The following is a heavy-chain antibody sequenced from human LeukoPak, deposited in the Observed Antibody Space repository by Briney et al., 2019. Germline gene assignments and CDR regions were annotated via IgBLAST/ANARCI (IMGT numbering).Heavy chain of an antibody. D-gene: IGHD2-2*01. V-gene: IGHV4-4*07. CDR3: ARMEYCCSTSCPDAFDI. J-gene: IGHJ3*02. CDR2: IYTGGSP. CDR1: GGSIRIYY. Sequence: DTVSLTCSLWGGSIRIYYERGTRHPGGEAGVCIGRIYTGGSPNDNPYLNSRVIISVDKSKNQFSLKLTSVTGADTAVYYGARMEYCCSTSCPDAFDIWGQGTMVTVSS.